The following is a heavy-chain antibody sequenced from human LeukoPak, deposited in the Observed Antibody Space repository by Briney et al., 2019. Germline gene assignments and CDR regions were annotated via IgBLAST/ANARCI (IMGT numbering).Heavy chain of an antibody. CDR2: ISWNSGSI. D-gene: IGHD1-7*01. Sequence: GGSLRLSCAASGFTFDDYAMHRVRQAPGKGLEWVSGISWNSGSIGYADSVKGRFTISRDNAKNSLYLQMNSLRAEDTALYYCAKDPVSSVTGPIDYWGQGTLVTVSS. V-gene: IGHV3-9*01. CDR1: GFTFDDYA. J-gene: IGHJ4*02. CDR3: AKDPVSSVTGPIDY.